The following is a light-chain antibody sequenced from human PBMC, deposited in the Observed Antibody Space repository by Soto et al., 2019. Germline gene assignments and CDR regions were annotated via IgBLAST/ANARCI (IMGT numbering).Light chain of an antibody. CDR2: EVS. CDR1: SRDVGGYNY. CDR3: SSYTSSSTF. J-gene: IGLJ1*01. Sequence: QSALTQPASVSGSPGQSITISCTGTSRDVGGYNYVSWYQQHPGKAPKVMIYEVSNRPSGVSNRFSGSKSGNTASLTISGLQAEDEADYYCSSYTSSSTFFGTGTKLTVL. V-gene: IGLV2-14*01.